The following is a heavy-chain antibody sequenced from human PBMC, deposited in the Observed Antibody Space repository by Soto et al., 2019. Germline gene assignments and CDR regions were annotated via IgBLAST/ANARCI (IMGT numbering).Heavy chain of an antibody. V-gene: IGHV3-30*18. Sequence: GGSLRLSCAASGFTFSSYGMHWVRQAPGKGLEWVAVISYDGSNKYYADSVKGRFTISRDNSKNTLYLQMNSLRAEDTAVYYCAKDISLYTPYYYYGMDVWGQGTTVTVS. D-gene: IGHD1-1*01. CDR1: GFTFSSYG. J-gene: IGHJ6*02. CDR2: ISYDGSNK. CDR3: AKDISLYTPYYYYGMDV.